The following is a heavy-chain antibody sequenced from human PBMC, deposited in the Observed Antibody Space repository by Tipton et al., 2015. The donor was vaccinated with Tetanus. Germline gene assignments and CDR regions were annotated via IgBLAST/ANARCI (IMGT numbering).Heavy chain of an antibody. CDR1: GGSISSYY. Sequence: TLSLTCTVSGGSISSYYWSWIRQPPGKGLEWIGYIYYSGSTNYNPSLKSRVTISVDTSKNQFSLKLSSVTAADTAVYYCARDRGDFWRGEGGFDPWGQGTLVTVSS. CDR2: IYYSGST. CDR3: ARDRGDFWRGEGGFDP. D-gene: IGHD3-3*01. J-gene: IGHJ5*02. V-gene: IGHV4-59*01.